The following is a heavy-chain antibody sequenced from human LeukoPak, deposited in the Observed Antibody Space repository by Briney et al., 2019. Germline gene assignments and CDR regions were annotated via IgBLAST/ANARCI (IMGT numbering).Heavy chain of an antibody. Sequence: GASVKVSCKASGYTFNRYGISWVRQAPGQGLEWMGWIGSYNGNTNYAQKLQGRVTMTTDTSTSTAYMELRSLKSDDTAVYYCARDFIGYCKSTTCDPFDYWGQGTLVTVSS. CDR2: IGSYNGNT. V-gene: IGHV1-18*01. CDR1: GYTFNRYG. CDR3: ARDFIGYCKSTTCDPFDY. D-gene: IGHD2/OR15-2a*01. J-gene: IGHJ4*02.